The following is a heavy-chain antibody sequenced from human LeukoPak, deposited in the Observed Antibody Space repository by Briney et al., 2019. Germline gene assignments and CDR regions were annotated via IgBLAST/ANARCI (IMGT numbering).Heavy chain of an antibody. J-gene: IGHJ4*02. CDR3: ARYSDYYDSSGYPHLGY. CDR1: GGSISSGDYY. D-gene: IGHD3-22*01. CDR2: IYYSGST. V-gene: IGHV4-30-4*08. Sequence: SQTLSLTCTVSGGSISSGDYYWSWIRQPPGKGLEWIGYIYYSGSTYYNPSLKSRVTISLDTSKNQFSLKLSSVTAADTAVYYCARYSDYYDSSGYPHLGYWGQGTLVTVSS.